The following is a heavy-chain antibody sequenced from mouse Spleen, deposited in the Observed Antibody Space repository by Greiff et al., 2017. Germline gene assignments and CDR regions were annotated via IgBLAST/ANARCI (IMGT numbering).Heavy chain of an antibody. CDR1: GFTFSDYG. V-gene: IGHV5-17*01. CDR2: ISSGSSTI. Sequence: DVMLVESGGGLVKPGGSLKLSCAASGFTFSDYGMHWVRQAPEKGLEWVAYISSGSSTIYYADTVKGRFTISRDNAKNTLFLQMTSLRSEDTAIYYCARDYYGPDYWGQGTTLTVSS. J-gene: IGHJ2*01. CDR3: ARDYYGPDY. D-gene: IGHD1-1*01.